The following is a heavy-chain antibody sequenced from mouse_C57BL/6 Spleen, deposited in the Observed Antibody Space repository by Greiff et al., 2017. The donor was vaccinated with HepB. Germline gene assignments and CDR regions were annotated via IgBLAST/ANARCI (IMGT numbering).Heavy chain of an antibody. CDR3: ATGTDWYFDV. J-gene: IGHJ1*03. Sequence: EVQLQQSGPELVKPGASVKIPCKASGYTFTDYNMDWVKQSHGKSLEWIGDINPNNGGTIYNQKFKGKATLTVDKSSSTAYMELRSLTSEDTAVYYCATGTDWYFDVWGTGTTVTVSS. D-gene: IGHD4-1*01. V-gene: IGHV1-18*01. CDR1: GYTFTDYN. CDR2: INPNNGGT.